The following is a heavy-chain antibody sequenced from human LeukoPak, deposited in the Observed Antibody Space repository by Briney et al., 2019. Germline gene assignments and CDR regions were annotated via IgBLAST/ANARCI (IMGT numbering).Heavy chain of an antibody. D-gene: IGHD3-10*01. V-gene: IGHV4-61*01. CDR1: GGSVSSGSYY. Sequence: SETLSLTCTVSGGSVSSGSYYWSWIRQPPGKGLEWIGYIYYSGSTNYNPSLKSRVTISVDTSKNQFSLKLSSVTAADTAVYYCAGSLRGGIDYWGQGTLVTVSS. J-gene: IGHJ4*02. CDR2: IYYSGST. CDR3: AGSLRGGIDY.